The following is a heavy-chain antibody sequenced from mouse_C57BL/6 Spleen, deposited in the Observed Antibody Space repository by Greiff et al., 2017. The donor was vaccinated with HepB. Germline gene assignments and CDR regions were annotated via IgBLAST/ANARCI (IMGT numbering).Heavy chain of an antibody. V-gene: IGHV3-6*01. J-gene: IGHJ4*01. D-gene: IGHD6-1*01. CDR3: AKDPFSRYAMDY. CDR2: ISYDGSN. Sequence: EVQLQQSGPGLVKPSQSLSLTCSVTGYSITSGYYWNWIRQFPGNKLEWMGYISYDGSNNYNPSLKNRISVTRDTSKNQFFLKLNSVTTEDTATYYCAKDPFSRYAMDYWGQGTSVTVSS. CDR1: GYSITSGYY.